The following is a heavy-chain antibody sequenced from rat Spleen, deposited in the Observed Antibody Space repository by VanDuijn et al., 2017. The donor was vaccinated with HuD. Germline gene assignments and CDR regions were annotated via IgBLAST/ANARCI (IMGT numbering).Heavy chain of an antibody. J-gene: IGHJ2*01. D-gene: IGHD1-12*01. CDR1: GLSLTSHH. CDR3: ARSRSRNYDVLFDY. CDR2: IWTGGST. V-gene: IGHV2-43*01. Sequence: QVQLKESGPGLVQPSQTLSPTCTVSGLSLTSHHVSWVRRPPGTGLEWMGVIWTGGSTAYNPHLKSRLSISRDTSKSQVFLEMNSLQTEDTATYYCARSRSRNYDVLFDYWGQGVMVTVSS.